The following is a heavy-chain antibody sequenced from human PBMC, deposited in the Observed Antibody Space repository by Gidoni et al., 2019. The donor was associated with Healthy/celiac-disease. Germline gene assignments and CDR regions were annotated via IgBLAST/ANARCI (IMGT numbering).Heavy chain of an antibody. CDR3: AGGIAAAGLDY. CDR2: IYSGGST. Sequence: EVQLVESGGGLVQPGGSLSLSCAASGFTVSSHYMSWVRQAPGKGLEWVSVIYSGGSTYYADSVKGRFTISRHNSKNTLYLQMNSLRAEDTAVYYCAGGIAAAGLDYWGQGTLVTVSS. D-gene: IGHD6-13*01. V-gene: IGHV3-53*04. CDR1: GFTVSSHY. J-gene: IGHJ4*02.